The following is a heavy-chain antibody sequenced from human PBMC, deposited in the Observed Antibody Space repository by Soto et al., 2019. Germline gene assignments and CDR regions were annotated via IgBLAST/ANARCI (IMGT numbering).Heavy chain of an antibody. Sequence: ASVKVSCKASGYTFTSYGISWVRQAPGQGLEWMGWISAYNGNTNYAQKLQGRVTMTTDTSTSTAYMELRSLRSDDTAVYYCSAGYCTNGVCDVDYWGQGTLVTVSS. CDR3: SAGYCTNGVCDVDY. V-gene: IGHV1-18*01. D-gene: IGHD2-8*01. CDR1: GYTFTSYG. J-gene: IGHJ4*02. CDR2: ISAYNGNT.